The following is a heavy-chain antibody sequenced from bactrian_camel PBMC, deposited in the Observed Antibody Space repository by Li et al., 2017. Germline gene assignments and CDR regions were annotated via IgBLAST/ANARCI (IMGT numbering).Heavy chain of an antibody. J-gene: IGHJ4*01. V-gene: IGHV3S60*01. Sequence: HVQLVESGGGSVQAGGSLTLSCTGSGFSFDDADMGWYRQGSGSDCKLLSALASYGTTYYLGSVKGRFTISQDNAKNTVYLQMNSLKPEDTAMYYCAAAGGYGGSWCGENEYAYWGQGTQVTVSS. CDR2: LASYGTT. CDR1: GFSFDDAD. CDR3: AAAGGYGGSWCGENEYAY. D-gene: IGHD6*01.